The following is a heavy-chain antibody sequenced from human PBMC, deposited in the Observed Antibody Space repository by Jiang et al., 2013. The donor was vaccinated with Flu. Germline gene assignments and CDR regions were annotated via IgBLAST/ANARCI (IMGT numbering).Heavy chain of an antibody. CDR1: GGSISSTTYY. CDR2: IYYSGST. V-gene: IGHV4-39*01. J-gene: IGHJ4*02. CDR3: ARHLAVTGPGGVDY. D-gene: IGHD6-19*01. Sequence: LLKPSETLSLTCTVSGGSISSTTYYWAWIRQPPGRGLEWIASIYYSGSTYYNPYLKSRVTISVDTSNNQFSLKLTSVTAADTAIYYCARHLAVTGPGGVDYWGQGTLVTVSS.